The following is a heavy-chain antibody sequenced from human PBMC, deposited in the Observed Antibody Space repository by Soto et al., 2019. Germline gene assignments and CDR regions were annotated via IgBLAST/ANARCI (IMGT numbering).Heavy chain of an antibody. Sequence: QVQLVESGGGVVQPGRSLRLSCAASGFTFSSYGMHWVRQAPGKGLEWVAVISYDGSNKYYADSVKGRFTISRDNSKNTLYLQMNSLRAEDTAVYYCAKGQWFGELLSHFQHWGQGTLVIVSS. CDR3: AKGQWFGELLSHFQH. D-gene: IGHD3-10*01. CDR1: GFTFSSYG. J-gene: IGHJ1*01. V-gene: IGHV3-30*18. CDR2: ISYDGSNK.